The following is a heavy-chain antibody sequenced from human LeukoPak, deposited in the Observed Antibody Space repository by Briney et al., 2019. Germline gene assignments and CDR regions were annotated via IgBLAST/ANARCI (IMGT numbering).Heavy chain of an antibody. CDR1: GFTFSSYS. D-gene: IGHD6-13*01. J-gene: IGHJ4*02. CDR2: ISYDGSSK. V-gene: IGHV3-30*18. CDR3: AKSISSSWYYFDY. Sequence: PGGSLRLSCAASGFTFSSYSMNWVRQAPGKGLEWVAVISYDGSSKYYADSVKGRFTISRDNSKNTLYLRMNGLRAEDTAVYYCAKSISSSWYYFDYWGQGTLVTVSS.